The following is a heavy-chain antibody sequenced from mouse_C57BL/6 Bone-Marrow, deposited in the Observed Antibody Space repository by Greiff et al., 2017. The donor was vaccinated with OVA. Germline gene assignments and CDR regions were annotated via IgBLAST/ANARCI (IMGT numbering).Heavy chain of an antibody. V-gene: IGHV1-5*01. J-gene: IGHJ4*01. CDR2: IYPGNSDT. CDR3: TRRKIYDYDNYYAMDY. Sequence: EVQLQQSGTVLARPGASVKMSCKTSGYTFTSYWMHWVKQRPGQGLEWIGAIYPGNSDTSYNQKFKGKAKLTAVTSASTAYMELSSLTNEDSAVYYCTRRKIYDYDNYYAMDYWGQGTSVTVSS. D-gene: IGHD2-4*01. CDR1: GYTFTSYW.